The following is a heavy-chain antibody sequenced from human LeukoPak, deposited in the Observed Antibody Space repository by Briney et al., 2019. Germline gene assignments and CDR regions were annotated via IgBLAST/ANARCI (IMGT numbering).Heavy chain of an antibody. CDR1: GFTFSSYG. CDR2: IWYDGSNK. J-gene: IGHJ4*02. Sequence: TGGSLRLSCAASGFTFSSYGMHWVRQAPGKGLEWVAVIWYDGSNKYYADSVKGRFTISRDNSKNTLYLQMNSLGAEDTAVYYCARDQYSSGWYFDYWGQGTLVTVSS. CDR3: ARDQYSSGWYFDY. V-gene: IGHV3-33*01. D-gene: IGHD6-19*01.